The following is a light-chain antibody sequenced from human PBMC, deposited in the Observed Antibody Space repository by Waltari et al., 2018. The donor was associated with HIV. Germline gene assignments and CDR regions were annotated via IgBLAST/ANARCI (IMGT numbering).Light chain of an antibody. J-gene: IGKJ2*01. V-gene: IGKV3-20*01. CDR2: GAS. Sequence: EIVLTQSPGTLSVSPGGSATLSCRASQSVASTYLAWYQQKLGQAPRLLVYGASSRATDIPAMFSGSGSGTDFTLTISRLEPEDSAVYYCQQYGRSPYTFGQGTKLEIK. CDR1: QSVASTY. CDR3: QQYGRSPYT.